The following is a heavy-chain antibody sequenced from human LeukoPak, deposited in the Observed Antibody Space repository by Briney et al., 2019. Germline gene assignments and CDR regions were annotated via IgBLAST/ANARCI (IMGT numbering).Heavy chain of an antibody. CDR2: IYSTGST. Sequence: PGGSLRLSCAASGFTVRRNYMTWVRQAPGEGLEWVSLIYSTGSTSYADSVKGRFTITRDNSKNTLYLQMNSLSAEDTAVDYCARKTDHHSGGDYWGQGTLVTVSS. V-gene: IGHV3-66*01. CDR1: GFTVRRNY. J-gene: IGHJ4*02. CDR3: ARKTDHHSGGDY. D-gene: IGHD1-14*01.